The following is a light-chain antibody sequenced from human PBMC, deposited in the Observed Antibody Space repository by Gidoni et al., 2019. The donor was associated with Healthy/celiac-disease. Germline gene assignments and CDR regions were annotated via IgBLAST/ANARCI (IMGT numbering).Light chain of an antibody. J-gene: IGKJ5*01. V-gene: IGKV3-11*01. CDR3: QQRSNWPPIT. CDR1: QSVSSS. CDR2: DAS. Sequence: EIVLTQSPATLSLSPGERATLSCRASQSVSSSLAWYQHKPGQAPRLLIYDASNRATGIPARFSGSGSGTDFTLTISSLEPEDFAVYYCQQRSNWPPITFGQGTRLEIK.